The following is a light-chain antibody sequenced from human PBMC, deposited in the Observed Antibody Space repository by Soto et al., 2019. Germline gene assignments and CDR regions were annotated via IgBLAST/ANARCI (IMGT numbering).Light chain of an antibody. CDR1: SSDVGGYNY. Sequence: QSVLTQPRSVSGSPGQSVTISCTGTSSDVGGYNYVSWYQQHPGKAPTLMIYDVSKRPSGVPDRFSGSKSGNTASLTISGLQAEDEADYYCCSYAGSYTHVVFGGGTQLTVL. CDR2: DVS. J-gene: IGLJ2*01. CDR3: CSYAGSYTHVV. V-gene: IGLV2-11*01.